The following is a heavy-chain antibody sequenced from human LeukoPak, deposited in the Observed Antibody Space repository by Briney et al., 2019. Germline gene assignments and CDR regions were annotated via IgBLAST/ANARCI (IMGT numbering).Heavy chain of an antibody. CDR2: IWYDGSNK. CDR1: GFTFSSYG. Sequence: GGSLRLSCAAPGFTFSSYGMHWVRQAPGKGLEWVAVIWYDGSNKYYADSVKGRFTISRDNSKNTLYLQMNSLRAEDTAAYYCARGISSIADNDFDYWGQGTLVTVSS. V-gene: IGHV3-33*01. CDR3: ARGISSIADNDFDY. D-gene: IGHD6-6*01. J-gene: IGHJ4*02.